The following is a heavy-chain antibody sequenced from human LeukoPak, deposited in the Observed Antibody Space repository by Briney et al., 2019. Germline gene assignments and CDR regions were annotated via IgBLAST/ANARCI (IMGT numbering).Heavy chain of an antibody. V-gene: IGHV4-39*07. CDR2: IYYSGST. D-gene: IGHD6-19*01. CDR1: GGSISSSSYY. J-gene: IGHJ4*02. Sequence: SETLPLTCTVSGGSISSSSYYWGWIRQPPGKGLEWIGSIYYSGSTYYNPSLKSRVTISVDTSKNQFSLKLSSVTAADTAVYYCARALKAVAGFHYFDYWGQGTLVTVSS. CDR3: ARALKAVAGFHYFDY.